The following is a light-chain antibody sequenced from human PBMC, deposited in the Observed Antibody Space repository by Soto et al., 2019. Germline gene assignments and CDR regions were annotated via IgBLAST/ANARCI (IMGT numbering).Light chain of an antibody. Sequence: EIVLTQSPDTLSFSPGEKATLSCRASQTIPRNFLAWFQQKPGQAPRLLIYGASSRATGIPDRFSGSGSGTDFTLTISRLEPEDFAVYYCQQYGSSPWTFGQGTKVDIK. CDR3: QQYGSSPWT. J-gene: IGKJ1*01. V-gene: IGKV3-20*01. CDR2: GAS. CDR1: QTIPRNF.